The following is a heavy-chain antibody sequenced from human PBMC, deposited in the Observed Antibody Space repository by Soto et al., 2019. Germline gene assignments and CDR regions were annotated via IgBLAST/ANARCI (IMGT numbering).Heavy chain of an antibody. D-gene: IGHD3-16*02. CDR3: ARVYVWGSYRYTQNFDY. V-gene: IGHV1-18*04. Sequence: ASVKVSCKASGYTFTSYGISWVRQAPGQGLEWMGWISAYNGNTNYAQKLQGRVTMTTDTSTSTAYMELRSLRSDDTAVYYCARVYVWGSYRYTQNFDYWGQGTLVTVSS. J-gene: IGHJ4*02. CDR1: GYTFTSYG. CDR2: ISAYNGNT.